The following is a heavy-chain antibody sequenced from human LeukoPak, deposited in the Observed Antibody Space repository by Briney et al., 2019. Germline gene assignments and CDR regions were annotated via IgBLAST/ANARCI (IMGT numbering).Heavy chain of an antibody. J-gene: IGHJ4*02. Sequence: PSETLSLTCTVSGYSISSGYYWGWIRQPPGKGLEWIGSIYHSGSTYYNPSLKSRVTISVDTSKNQFSLKLSSVTAADTAVYYCARSGGYKDYWGQGTLVTVSS. CDR3: ARSGGYKDY. V-gene: IGHV4-38-2*02. CDR2: IYHSGST. CDR1: GYSISSGYY. D-gene: IGHD5-18*01.